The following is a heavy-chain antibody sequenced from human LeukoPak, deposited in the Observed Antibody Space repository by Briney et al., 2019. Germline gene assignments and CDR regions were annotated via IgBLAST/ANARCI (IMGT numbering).Heavy chain of an antibody. V-gene: IGHV3-30*04. CDR1: GFTFSSYA. D-gene: IGHD2-2*01. J-gene: IGHJ4*02. CDR3: ARDHGVVPAAVDY. CDR2: ISYDGSNK. Sequence: GGSLRLSCAASGFTFSSYAMHWVRQAPGKGLEWVAVISYDGSNKYYADSVKGRFTISRDNSKNTLYLQMNSLRAEEAAVYYCARDHGVVPAAVDYWGQGTLVTVSS.